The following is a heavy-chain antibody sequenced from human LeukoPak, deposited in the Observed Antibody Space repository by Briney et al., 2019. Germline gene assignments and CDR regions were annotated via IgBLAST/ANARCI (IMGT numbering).Heavy chain of an antibody. J-gene: IGHJ4*02. D-gene: IGHD3-22*01. V-gene: IGHV1-69*05. CDR1: GGTFSSYA. CDR3: AGGSYYYDSSGYFDY. CDR2: IIPIFGTA. Sequence: ASVKVSCKASGGTFSSYAISWVRQAPGQGLEWMGRIIPIFGTANYAQKFQGRVTITTDESTSTAYMELSSLRSEDTAVYYCAGGSYYYDSSGYFDYWGQGTLVTVSS.